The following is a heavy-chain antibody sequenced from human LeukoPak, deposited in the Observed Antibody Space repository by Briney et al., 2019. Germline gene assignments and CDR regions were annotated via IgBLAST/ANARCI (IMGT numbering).Heavy chain of an antibody. Sequence: ETLSLTCAVYGGSFSENYWTWTWIRQPPGKGLEWIGEINHSGSTNYYPSLKSRFIISVDTPRNQFSLRLSSVTAADTAVYYCARGGRRFKSGNWFDPWGQGTLVTVSS. CDR2: INHSGST. CDR1: GGSFSENY. D-gene: IGHD3-3*01. CDR3: ARGGRRFKSGNWFDP. J-gene: IGHJ5*02. V-gene: IGHV4-34*01.